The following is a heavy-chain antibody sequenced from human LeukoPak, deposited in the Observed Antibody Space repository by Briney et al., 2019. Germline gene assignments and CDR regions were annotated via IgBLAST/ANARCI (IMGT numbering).Heavy chain of an antibody. CDR1: GGSISSYY. V-gene: IGHV4-59*01. CDR3: ARGRDCSSTSCYTGVWFDP. CDR2: IYYSGST. D-gene: IGHD2-2*02. Sequence: SETLSLTCTVSGGSISSYYWSWIRQPPGKGLEWTGYIYYSGSTNYNPSLKSRVTISVDTSKNQFSLKLSSVTAADTAVYYCARGRDCSSTSCYTGVWFDPWGQGTLVTVSS. J-gene: IGHJ5*02.